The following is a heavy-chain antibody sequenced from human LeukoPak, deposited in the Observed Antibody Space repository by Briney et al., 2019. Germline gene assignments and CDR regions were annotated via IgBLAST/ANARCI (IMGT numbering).Heavy chain of an antibody. J-gene: IGHJ6*02. CDR3: AKSPYYYGSGSYSYYYYYGMDV. CDR2: ISYDRSNK. D-gene: IGHD3-10*01. V-gene: IGHV3-30*18. Sequence: GGSLRLSCAASGFIFSSYGMHWVRQAPGKGLEWVTVISYDRSNKYYADSVKGRFTISRDNSKNTLYLQMNSLRAEDTAVYYCAKSPYYYGSGSYSYYYYYGMDVWGQGTTVTVSS. CDR1: GFIFSSYG.